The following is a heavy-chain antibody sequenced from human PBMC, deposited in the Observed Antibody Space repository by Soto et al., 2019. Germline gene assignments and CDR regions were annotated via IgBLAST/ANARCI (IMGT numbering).Heavy chain of an antibody. CDR1: GYTFTCYG. V-gene: IGHV1-18*01. Sequence: GASVKVSCKSSGYTFTCYGIRCARQAPGQGLEWMGWISAYNGNTDYPQKLQGRVTMTTDTSTSTAYMELRSLRSDDTAVYYCARDLGDAFDIWGQGTMVTVSS. J-gene: IGHJ3*02. CDR3: ARDLGDAFDI. CDR2: ISAYNGNT.